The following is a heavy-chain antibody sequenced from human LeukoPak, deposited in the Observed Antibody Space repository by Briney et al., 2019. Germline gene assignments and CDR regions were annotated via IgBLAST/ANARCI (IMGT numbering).Heavy chain of an antibody. J-gene: IGHJ6*04. Sequence: KPSETLSLTCAVSGYSISSGYYWAWIRQPPGQGLEWIGSIYHSGSTYYNPSLKSRVTISVDTSKNQFSLKLSSVTAADAAVYYCARRSPSDVWGKGTTVTVSS. CDR3: ARRSPSDV. CDR1: GYSISSGYY. CDR2: IYHSGST. V-gene: IGHV4-38-2*01.